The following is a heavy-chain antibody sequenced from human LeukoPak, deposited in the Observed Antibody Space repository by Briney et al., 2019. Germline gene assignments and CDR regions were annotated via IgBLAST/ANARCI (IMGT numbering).Heavy chain of an antibody. V-gene: IGHV4-39*07. Sequence: SETLSLTCTVSGGSISSGDYYWSWIRQPPGKGLEWIGEINHNRGSTNYNPSLKTRVTISIHTSKNQFSLNLSSLTAADTAIYYCAREYSSSSTAFDIWGQGTMVTVSS. CDR1: GGSISSGDYY. D-gene: IGHD6-6*01. CDR3: AREYSSSSTAFDI. CDR2: INHNRGST. J-gene: IGHJ3*02.